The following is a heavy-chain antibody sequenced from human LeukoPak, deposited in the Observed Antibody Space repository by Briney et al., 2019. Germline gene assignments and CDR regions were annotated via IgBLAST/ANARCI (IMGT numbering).Heavy chain of an antibody. J-gene: IGHJ4*02. D-gene: IGHD3-10*01. CDR1: GFTFSSYG. CDR2: IWFGGNNK. Sequence: GGSLRLSCAASGFTFSSYGMNLVRQAPGKGLEWVAVIWFGGNNKYYGDSVKGRFTISRDNPKNTLYLQMNSLRSEDTAVYYCTSLWFGGDSDYWGQGISVIVSS. V-gene: IGHV3-33*08. CDR3: TSLWFGGDSDY.